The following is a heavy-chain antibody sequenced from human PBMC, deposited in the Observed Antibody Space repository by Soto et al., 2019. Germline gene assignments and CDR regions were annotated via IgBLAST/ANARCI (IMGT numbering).Heavy chain of an antibody. CDR2: ISGSGST. CDR3: AKRPLTAAGFDY. CDR1: GFTFSTYA. J-gene: IGHJ4*02. D-gene: IGHD6-13*01. Sequence: PGGSLRLSCAASGFTFSTYAMTWVRQAPGKGLAWLSSISGSGSTYYADSVKGRFTISGDNSKNTLYLQMNSLRAEDTAVYYCAKRPLTAAGFDYWGQGTLVTVSS. V-gene: IGHV3-23*01.